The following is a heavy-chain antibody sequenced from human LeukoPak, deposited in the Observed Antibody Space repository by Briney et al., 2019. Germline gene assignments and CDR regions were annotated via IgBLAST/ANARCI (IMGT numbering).Heavy chain of an antibody. CDR2: IYYSGST. Sequence: SETLSLTCSVSGGPISSSSYYWGWIRQPPGKGLEWIGYIYYSGSTYYNPSLKSRVTISVDTSKNQFSLKLSSVTAADTAVYYCARSLGSWDAFDIWGQGTMVTVSS. J-gene: IGHJ3*02. CDR3: ARSLGSWDAFDI. CDR1: GGPISSSSYY. D-gene: IGHD6-13*01. V-gene: IGHV4-39*01.